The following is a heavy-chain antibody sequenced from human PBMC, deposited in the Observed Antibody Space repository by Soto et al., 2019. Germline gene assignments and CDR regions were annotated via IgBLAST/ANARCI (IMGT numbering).Heavy chain of an antibody. CDR2: IHVSGST. J-gene: IGHJ6*02. D-gene: IGHD1-26*01. CDR1: GGSVSSCSYQ. Sequence: AETLASTFTVSGGSVSSCSYQWTWIRQPPVKVLEWIGYIHVSGSTNDNPSLKGRVTMSIDTSKNQFSLKLSSVTAAETAVYYCAIGGHGMKVWGQGTKVIVSS. CDR3: AIGGHGMKV. V-gene: IGHV4-61*01.